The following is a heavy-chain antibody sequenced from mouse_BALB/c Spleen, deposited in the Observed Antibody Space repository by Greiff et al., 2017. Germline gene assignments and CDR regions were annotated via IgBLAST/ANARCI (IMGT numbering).Heavy chain of an antibody. CDR1: GYAFSSYW. D-gene: IGHD1-1*01. CDR2: IYPGDGDT. V-gene: IGHV1-80*01. Sequence: VQLQQSGAELVRPGSSVKISCKASGYAFSSYWMNWVKQRPGQGLEWIGQIYPGDGDTNYNGKFKGKATLTADKSSSTAYMQLSSLTSEDSAVYFCARSGDYYYGSREYYFDYWGQGTTLTVSS. CDR3: ARSGDYYYGSREYYFDY. J-gene: IGHJ2*01.